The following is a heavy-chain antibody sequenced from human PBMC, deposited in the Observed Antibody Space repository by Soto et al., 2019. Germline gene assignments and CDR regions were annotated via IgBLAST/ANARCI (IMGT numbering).Heavy chain of an antibody. J-gene: IGHJ4*02. CDR3: AEDDLGESPSEMDY. Sequence: VQLLESGGGFAQPGGSLRLSCAASGFVFSKSGMSWVRQAPGKGLDWVAGIGGSGRNTYYADSVKGRVTISRDNSKNTLFGQMNSLRAEDTAIYYCAEDDLGESPSEMDYRGQGTLVTVSS. CDR2: IGGSGRNT. V-gene: IGHV3-23*01. CDR1: GFVFSKSG.